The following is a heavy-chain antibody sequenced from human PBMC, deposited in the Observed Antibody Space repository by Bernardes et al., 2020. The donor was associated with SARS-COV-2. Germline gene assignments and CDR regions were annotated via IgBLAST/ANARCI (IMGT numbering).Heavy chain of an antibody. CDR3: AKELAYGSSWRDYSYYFGMDV. D-gene: IGHD6-13*01. Sequence: GGSLRLSCAASGFSFSSYSMNWVRQAPGKGLEWVASITSSSNYIYYADSVKGRFTISRDNANNSLSLKMNSLRAEDTAVYYCAKELAYGSSWRDYSYYFGMDVWGQGTTVTVSS. CDR2: ITSSSNYI. V-gene: IGHV3-21*04. CDR1: GFSFSSYS. J-gene: IGHJ6*02.